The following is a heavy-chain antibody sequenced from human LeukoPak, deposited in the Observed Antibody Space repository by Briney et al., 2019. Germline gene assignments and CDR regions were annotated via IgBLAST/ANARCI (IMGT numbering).Heavy chain of an antibody. J-gene: IGHJ4*02. CDR1: GFIFSNYA. CDR3: ARSKPLEN. CDR2: IDSTGAYT. D-gene: IGHD1-1*01. Sequence: GGSLRLSCAASGFIFSNYAMSWVRQAPGKGLEWVSAIDSTGAYTWYADSVKGRFTISKDSSKTILYLQMNSLRAEDAAVYYCARSKPLENWGQGTLVTVSS. V-gene: IGHV3-23*01.